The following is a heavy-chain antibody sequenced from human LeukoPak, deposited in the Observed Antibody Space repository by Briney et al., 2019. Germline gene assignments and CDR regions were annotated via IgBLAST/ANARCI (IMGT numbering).Heavy chain of an antibody. CDR3: ARGYCSGGSCYSGNY. CDR2: ISSSSSTI. Sequence: GGSLRLSCAASGFTFSSYSMNWVRQAPGKGLEWVSYISSSSSTIYYADSVKGRFTISRDNAKNSLYLQMNSLRAEDTAVYYCARGYCSGGSCYSGNYWGQGTLVTVSS. D-gene: IGHD2-15*01. CDR1: GFTFSSYS. V-gene: IGHV3-48*01. J-gene: IGHJ4*02.